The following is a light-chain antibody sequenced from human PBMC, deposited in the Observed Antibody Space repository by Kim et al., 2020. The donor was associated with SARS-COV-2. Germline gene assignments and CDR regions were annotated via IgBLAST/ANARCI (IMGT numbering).Light chain of an antibody. CDR1: QSVSSN. CDR2: GAS. V-gene: IGKV3-15*01. CDR3: QQYNNWPPYT. Sequence: EIVMTQSPATLSVSQGERATLSCRASQSVSSNLAWYQQKPGQAPRLLIYGASTRATGIPARFSGSGSGTEFTLTISSLQSEDFAVYYCQQYNNWPPYTFGQGTKLE. J-gene: IGKJ2*01.